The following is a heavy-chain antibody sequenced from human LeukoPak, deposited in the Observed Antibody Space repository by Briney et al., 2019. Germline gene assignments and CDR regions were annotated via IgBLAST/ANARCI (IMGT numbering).Heavy chain of an antibody. CDR2: IHYSGST. CDR1: GGSISSGDYY. CDR3: ARSGGVRGHYFDY. Sequence: SQTLSLTCTVSGGSISSGDYYWSWIRQPPGQGLEWIGYIHYSGSTYYNPSLNSRVTISVDTSKNQFSLKLSSVTAADTAVYYCARSGGVRGHYFDYWGQGTLVTVSS. V-gene: IGHV4-30-4*08. J-gene: IGHJ4*02. D-gene: IGHD3-10*01.